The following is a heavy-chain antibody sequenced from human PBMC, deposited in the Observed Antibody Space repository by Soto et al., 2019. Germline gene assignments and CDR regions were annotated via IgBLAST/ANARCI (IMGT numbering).Heavy chain of an antibody. CDR3: TTDPTWIQLWLRVT. Sequence: PGGSLRLSCAASGFTFSNAWMSWVRQAPGKGLEWVGRIKSKTDGGTTDYAAPVKGRFTISRDDSKNTLYLQMNSLKTEDTAVYYCTTDPTWIQLWLRVTWGQGTLVTVSS. D-gene: IGHD5-18*01. V-gene: IGHV3-15*01. CDR2: IKSKTDGGTT. J-gene: IGHJ5*02. CDR1: GFTFSNAW.